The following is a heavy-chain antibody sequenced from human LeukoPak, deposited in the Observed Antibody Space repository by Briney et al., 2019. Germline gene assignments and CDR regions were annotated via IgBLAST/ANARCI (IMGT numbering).Heavy chain of an antibody. J-gene: IGHJ4*02. CDR2: TYYKSKWQS. Sequence: SQTLSFTCAISGDSVSSSIATWNWIRQSPSRGLEWLGRTYYKSKWQSDYAVSVKSRIILNPDTSKNQFSLQLNSVTPEDTAVYFCARGLATAIASWRQGTLVTVSS. D-gene: IGHD5-18*01. CDR1: GDSVSSSIAT. CDR3: ARGLATAIAS. V-gene: IGHV6-1*01.